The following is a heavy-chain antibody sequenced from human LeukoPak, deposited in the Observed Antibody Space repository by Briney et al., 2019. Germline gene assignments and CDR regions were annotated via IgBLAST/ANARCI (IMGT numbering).Heavy chain of an antibody. Sequence: SETLSLTCTVSGGSISSYYWSWIRQPPGKGLEWIGYIYYSGSTNYNPSLKSRVTISVDTSKNQFSLKLSSVTAADTAVYYCARHIAAAANFDYWDQGTLVTVSS. J-gene: IGHJ4*02. D-gene: IGHD6-13*01. CDR2: IYYSGST. CDR3: ARHIAAAANFDY. CDR1: GGSISSYY. V-gene: IGHV4-59*01.